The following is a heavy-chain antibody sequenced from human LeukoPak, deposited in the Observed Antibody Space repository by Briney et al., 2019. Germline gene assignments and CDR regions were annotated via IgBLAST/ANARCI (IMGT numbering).Heavy chain of an antibody. CDR3: ARSVHIVVVTAIPDWFDP. CDR1: GYTFTGYY. J-gene: IGHJ5*02. Sequence: ASVKVSCKASGYTFTGYYMHWVRQAPGQGLEWMGWINPNSGGTNYAQKFQGRVTMTRDTSISTAYMEPSRLRSDDTAVYYCARSVHIVVVTAIPDWFDPWGQGTLVTVSS. D-gene: IGHD2-21*02. CDR2: INPNSGGT. V-gene: IGHV1-2*02.